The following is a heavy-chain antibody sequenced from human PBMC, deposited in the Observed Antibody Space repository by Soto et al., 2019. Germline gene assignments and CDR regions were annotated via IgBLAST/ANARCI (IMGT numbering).Heavy chain of an antibody. J-gene: IGHJ6*03. CDR1: GFTFSSYA. CDR3: AKDGRLRVYYYYYYMDV. V-gene: IGHV3-23*01. Sequence: GGSLRLSCAASGFTFSSYAMSWVRQAPGKGLEWVSAISGSGGSTYYADSVKGRFTISRDNVRNTLYLQMNSLRAEDTALYYCAKDGRLRVYYYYYYMDVWGKGTTVTVSS. CDR2: ISGSGGST.